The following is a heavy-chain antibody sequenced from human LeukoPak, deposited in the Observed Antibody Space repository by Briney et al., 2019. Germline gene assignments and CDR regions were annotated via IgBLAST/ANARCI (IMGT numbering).Heavy chain of an antibody. J-gene: IGHJ3*02. V-gene: IGHV3-48*01. Sequence: GGSLTLSCAASGFTFSSYSMNWVRQAPGKGLEWVSYISSSSSTIYYADSVKGRFTISRDNAKNSLYLQMNSLRAEDTAVYYCARELLVYDYGDYGDAFDIWGQGTMVTVSS. CDR3: ARELLVYDYGDYGDAFDI. CDR2: ISSSSSTI. CDR1: GFTFSSYS. D-gene: IGHD4-17*01.